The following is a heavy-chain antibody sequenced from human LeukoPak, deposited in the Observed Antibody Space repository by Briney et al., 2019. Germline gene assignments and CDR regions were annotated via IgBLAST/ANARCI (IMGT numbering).Heavy chain of an antibody. Sequence: GGSLRLSCAASGFTFSSYEMNWVRQAPGKGLEWVSYISSSGSTIYYADSVKGRFTISRDNAKNSLYLQMNSLRAEDTAVYYCARGGEPGGSYPKAFDYWGQGTLVTVSS. CDR2: ISSSGSTI. CDR1: GFTFSSYE. CDR3: ARGGEPGGSYPKAFDY. V-gene: IGHV3-48*03. J-gene: IGHJ4*02. D-gene: IGHD1-26*01.